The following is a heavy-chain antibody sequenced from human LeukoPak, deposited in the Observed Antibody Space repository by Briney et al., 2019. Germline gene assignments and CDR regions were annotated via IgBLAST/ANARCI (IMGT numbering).Heavy chain of an antibody. J-gene: IGHJ4*02. D-gene: IGHD3-3*01. Sequence: SVKVSCKASGGTFSSYAISWVRQAPGQGLEWMGGIIPIFGTANYAQKFQGRVTITADESTSTAYMELSSLRSEDTAVYYCARDRGRYDFWSGPGPFDYWGQGTLVTVSS. V-gene: IGHV1-69*13. CDR2: IIPIFGTA. CDR3: ARDRGRYDFWSGPGPFDY. CDR1: GGTFSSYA.